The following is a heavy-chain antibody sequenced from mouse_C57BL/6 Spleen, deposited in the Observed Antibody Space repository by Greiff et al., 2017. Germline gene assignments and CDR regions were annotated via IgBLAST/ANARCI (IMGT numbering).Heavy chain of an antibody. J-gene: IGHJ2*01. CDR2: ISYSGST. D-gene: IGHD1-1*01. V-gene: IGHV3-1*01. CDR3: ARGALHYYGSPFDY. Sequence: EVKLQESGPGMVKPSQSLSLTCTVTGYSITSGYDWHWIRHFPGNKLEWMGYISYSGSTNYNPSLKSRISITHDASKNHLFLKLNSVTTADTATDYCARGALHYYGSPFDYWGQGTTLTVSS. CDR1: GYSITSGYD.